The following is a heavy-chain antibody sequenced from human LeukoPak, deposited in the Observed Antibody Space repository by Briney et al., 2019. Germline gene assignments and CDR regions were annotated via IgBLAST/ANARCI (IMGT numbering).Heavy chain of an antibody. J-gene: IGHJ6*02. CDR2: IKQDGSEK. V-gene: IGHV3-7*01. Sequence: GGSLRLSCAASGFTFSSYGMSWVRQAPGKGLEWVANIKQDGSEKYYVDSVKGRFTISRDNAKNSLYLQMNSLRAEDTAVYYCAREDYYGSGSYYNYYYYGMDVWGQGTTVTVSS. CDR1: GFTFSSYG. CDR3: AREDYYGSGSYYNYYYYGMDV. D-gene: IGHD3-10*01.